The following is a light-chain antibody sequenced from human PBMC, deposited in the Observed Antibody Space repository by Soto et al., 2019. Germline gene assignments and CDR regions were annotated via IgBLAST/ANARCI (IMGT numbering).Light chain of an antibody. CDR3: CSFAAGNTYV. CDR2: EDG. CDR1: SSDVGTYNL. Sequence: SVLTQPASVSGSPGQSIAISCTGTSSDVGTYNLVSWYQQHPGKAPKLLISEDGKRPSGVSDRFSGSKSGNTASLTIPGLQAEDEADYYCCSFAAGNTYVFGTGTKVTVL. V-gene: IGLV2-23*01. J-gene: IGLJ1*01.